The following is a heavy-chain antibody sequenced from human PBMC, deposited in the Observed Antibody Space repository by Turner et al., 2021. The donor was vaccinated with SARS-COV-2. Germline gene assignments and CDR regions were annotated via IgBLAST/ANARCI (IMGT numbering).Heavy chain of an antibody. V-gene: IGHV4-59*08. CDR2: FYKIGSI. CDR3: ARHQGSASGYDHGMNV. D-gene: IGHD1-26*01. CDR1: GGSISSKP. Sequence: QVQLQESGPGLVKPSETLSLTCTVSGGSISSKPWSSIRQSPGRGLEWIGYFYKIGSIDYNPTLRSRVTISVDTSKNQLALNLISVTAADTAVYYCARHQGSASGYDHGMNVWGQGTAVIVSS. J-gene: IGHJ6*02.